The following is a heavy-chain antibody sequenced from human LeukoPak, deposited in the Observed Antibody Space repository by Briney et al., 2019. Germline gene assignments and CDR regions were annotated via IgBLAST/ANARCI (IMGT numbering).Heavy chain of an antibody. CDR1: GFSFSSYA. CDR3: AKVLTVTNLFNVDS. V-gene: IGHV3-23*01. CDR2: ISGSGDST. J-gene: IGHJ5*01. Sequence: GGSLRLSCAASGFSFSSYAMSWDRQAPGKGLEWVSGISGSGDSTYYADSVQGRFTISRDNSKNTLYLQMNSLRVEDTAKYYCAKVLTVTNLFNVDSWGQGTLVTVFS. D-gene: IGHD4-17*01.